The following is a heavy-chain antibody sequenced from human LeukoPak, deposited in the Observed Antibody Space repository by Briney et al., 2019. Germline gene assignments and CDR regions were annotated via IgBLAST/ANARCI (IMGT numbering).Heavy chain of an antibody. Sequence: GGSLRLSCAASGFTFSSYAMSWVRQAPGKGLEWVSVISGSGGSTYYADPVKGRFTISRDNSKNTLYLQMNSLRAEDTAVYFCAKEGEGATMVGYWGQGTLVTVSS. D-gene: IGHD1-26*01. V-gene: IGHV3-23*01. CDR3: AKEGEGATMVGY. CDR2: ISGSGGST. J-gene: IGHJ4*02. CDR1: GFTFSSYA.